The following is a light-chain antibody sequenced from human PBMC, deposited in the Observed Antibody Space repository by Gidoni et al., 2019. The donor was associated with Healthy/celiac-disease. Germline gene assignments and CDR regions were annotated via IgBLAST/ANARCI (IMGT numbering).Light chain of an antibody. V-gene: IGKV4-1*01. CDR3: QQYYSTPPYT. CDR2: WAS. J-gene: IGKJ2*01. CDR1: QSVLYSSINKNY. Sequence: DIVMPQSPDSLAVSLGERSTFHCKSSQSVLYSSINKNYLAWYQQKPGQPPKLLIYWASTRESGVPDRVSGSGSGTDFTLTISSLQAEDVAVYYCQQYYSTPPYTFGQGTKLEIK.